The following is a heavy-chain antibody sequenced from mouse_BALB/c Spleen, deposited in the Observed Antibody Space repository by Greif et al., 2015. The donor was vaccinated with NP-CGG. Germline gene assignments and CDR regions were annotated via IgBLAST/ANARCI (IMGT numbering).Heavy chain of an antibody. D-gene: IGHD1-1*01. CDR3: ARSSTTVVATPYYFDY. Sequence: LQQSGAELVKPGASVKMSCKASGYTFTSYNMHWVKQTPGQGLEWIGAIYPGNGDTSYNQKFKGKATLTADKSSSTAYMQLSSLTSEDSAVYYCARSSTTVVATPYYFDYWGQGTTLTVSS. CDR2: IYPGNGDT. J-gene: IGHJ2*01. CDR1: GYTFTSYN. V-gene: IGHV1-12*01.